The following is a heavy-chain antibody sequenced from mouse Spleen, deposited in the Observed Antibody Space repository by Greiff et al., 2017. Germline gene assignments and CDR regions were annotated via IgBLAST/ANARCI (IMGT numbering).Heavy chain of an antibody. J-gene: IGHJ2*01. CDR1: GFTFSDYG. CDR2: ISSGSSTI. D-gene: IGHD1-3*01. V-gene: IGHV5-17*01. CDR3: ARKWTHYFDY. Sequence: EVMLVESGGGLVKPGGSLKLSCAASGFTFSDYGMHWVRQAPEKGLEWVAYISSGSSTIYYADTVKGRFTISRDNAKNTLFLQMTSLRSEDTAMYYCARKWTHYFDYWGQGTTLTVSS.